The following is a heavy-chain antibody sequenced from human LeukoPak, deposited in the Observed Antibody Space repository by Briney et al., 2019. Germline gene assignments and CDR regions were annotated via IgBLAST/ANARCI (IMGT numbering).Heavy chain of an antibody. J-gene: IGHJ5*02. V-gene: IGHV3-74*01. Sequence: GGSLRLSCAASGIPFGNNWMHWVRQAPGKGLVWISRINSDGGGAIYADSVKGRFTVSRDNAKNTLYLQMNSLRAEDTAVYYCARDVPHNWFDTWGQGTLVTVSS. CDR2: INSDGGGA. CDR3: ARDVPHNWFDT. CDR1: GIPFGNNW.